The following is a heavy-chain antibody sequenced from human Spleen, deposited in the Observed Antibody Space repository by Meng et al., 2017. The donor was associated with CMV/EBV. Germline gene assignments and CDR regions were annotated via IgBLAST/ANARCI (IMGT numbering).Heavy chain of an antibody. V-gene: IGHV4-34*01. CDR2: INHSGST. D-gene: IGHD2-2*01. CDR3: ARAFPMTYSNIVVVPAAGFFDY. J-gene: IGHJ4*02. CDR1: GGSFSGYY. Sequence: SQTLSLTCAVYGGSFSGYYWSWIRQPPGKGLEWIGEINHSGSTNYNPSLKSRVTISVDTSKNQFSLKLSSVTAADTAVYYCARAFPMTYSNIVVVPAAGFFDYWGQGTLVTVSS.